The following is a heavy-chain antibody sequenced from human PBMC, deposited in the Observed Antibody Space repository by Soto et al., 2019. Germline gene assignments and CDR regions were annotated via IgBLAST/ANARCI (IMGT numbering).Heavy chain of an antibody. CDR2: TYYRSKWYN. CDR3: ARDIPVPVVAASGDGYYYYYGMDV. Sequence: SQTLSLTCAISGDSVSSNSAAWNWIRQSPSRGLEWLGRTYYRSKWYNDYAVSVKSRITINPDTSKNQFSLQLNSVTPEDTAVYYCARDIPVPVVAASGDGYYYYYGMDVWGQGTKVTVS. CDR1: GDSVSSNSAA. D-gene: IGHD2-15*01. V-gene: IGHV6-1*01. J-gene: IGHJ6*02.